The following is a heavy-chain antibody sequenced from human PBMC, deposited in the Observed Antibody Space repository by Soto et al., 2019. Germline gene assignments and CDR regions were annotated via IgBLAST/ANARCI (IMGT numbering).Heavy chain of an antibody. J-gene: IGHJ4*02. Sequence: QVQLVESGGGVVQPGRSLRLSCVASGFTFNIQGMHWVRQAPGKGLEWVAVISYDGNNKYYADSVKGRFTISRDNSKNTLYLQMSSLRTEDTAVYYCARDQRYQLLYLFDYWGRGTLVTVSS. V-gene: IGHV3-30*03. CDR1: GFTFNIQG. CDR3: ARDQRYQLLYLFDY. CDR2: ISYDGNNK. D-gene: IGHD2-2*02.